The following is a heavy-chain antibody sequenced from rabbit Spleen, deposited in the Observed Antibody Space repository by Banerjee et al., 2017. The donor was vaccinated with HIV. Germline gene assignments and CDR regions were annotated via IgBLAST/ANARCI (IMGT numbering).Heavy chain of an antibody. CDR1: GFDFSNYG. CDR3: VRDQAGYAGYGPCYFNL. CDR2: IDPLFGST. D-gene: IGHD7-1*01. V-gene: IGHV1S47*01. J-gene: IGHJ4*01. Sequence: QEQLVESGGGLVQPGGSLKLSCKGSGFDFSNYGVSWVRQAPGKGLEWIGYIDPLFGSTYYANWVNGRFTISRHNAQNTLYLQLSSLTAADPAAYFCVRDQAGYAGYGPCYFNLWGPGTLVTVS.